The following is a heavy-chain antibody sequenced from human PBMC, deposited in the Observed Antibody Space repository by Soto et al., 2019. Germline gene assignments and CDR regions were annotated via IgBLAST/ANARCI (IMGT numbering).Heavy chain of an antibody. CDR1: GYTLTELS. J-gene: IGHJ6*02. Sequence: ASVKVSCKVSGYTLTELSMHWVRQAPGKGLEWMGGFDPEDGETIYAQKFQGRVTMTEDTSTDTAYMELSSLRSEDTAVYYCATVGIVVVPAAIVPYNGMDVWGQGTTVTV. CDR2: FDPEDGET. CDR3: ATVGIVVVPAAIVPYNGMDV. D-gene: IGHD2-2*03. V-gene: IGHV1-24*01.